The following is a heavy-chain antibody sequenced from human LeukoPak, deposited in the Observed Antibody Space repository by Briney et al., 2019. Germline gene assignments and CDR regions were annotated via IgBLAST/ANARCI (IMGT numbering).Heavy chain of an antibody. D-gene: IGHD6-19*01. V-gene: IGHV3-21*01. CDR3: ARGPGIAVAPLQH. CDR1: GFTLSTYS. Sequence: PGGSLRLSCAVSGFTLSTYSMSWVRQAPGKGLEWVSSISGSRSDIYYADSVKGRFTISSDNAKNPLYLQMNSLRAEDTAVYYCARGPGIAVAPLQHWARAPWSPSPQ. J-gene: IGHJ1*01. CDR2: ISGSRSDI.